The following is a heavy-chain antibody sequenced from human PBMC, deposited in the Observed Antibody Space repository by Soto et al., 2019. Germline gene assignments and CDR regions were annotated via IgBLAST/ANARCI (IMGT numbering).Heavy chain of an antibody. CDR1: GGCFSGYY. CDR3: ARRGYYGSGTPSGWFDP. Sequence: PSETLSLTCAVYGGCFSGYYWSWIRQPPGKGLEWIGEINHSGSTNYNPSLKSRVTISVDTSKNQFSLKLSSVTAADTAVYYCARRGYYGSGTPSGWFDPWGQGTLVTVSS. J-gene: IGHJ5*02. CDR2: INHSGST. V-gene: IGHV4-34*01. D-gene: IGHD3-10*01.